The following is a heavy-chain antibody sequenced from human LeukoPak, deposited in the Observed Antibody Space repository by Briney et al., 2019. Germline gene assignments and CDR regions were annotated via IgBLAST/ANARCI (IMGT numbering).Heavy chain of an antibody. Sequence: GGSLRLSCAASGFTFSSYGMHWVRQAPGKGLEWVAVISYDGSNKYYADSVKGRFTISRDNSKNTLYLQMNSLRAEDTAVYYCANSYCSSTSCSGGCYYYGMDVWGQGTTVTVSS. CDR2: ISYDGSNK. V-gene: IGHV3-30*18. D-gene: IGHD2-2*01. J-gene: IGHJ6*02. CDR1: GFTFSSYG. CDR3: ANSYCSSTSCSGGCYYYGMDV.